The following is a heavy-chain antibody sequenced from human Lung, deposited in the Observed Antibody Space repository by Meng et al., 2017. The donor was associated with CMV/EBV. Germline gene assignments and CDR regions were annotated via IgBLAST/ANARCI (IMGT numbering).Heavy chain of an antibody. CDR3: ARGINGGCGD. V-gene: IGHV6-1*01. D-gene: IGHD4-23*01. CDR1: GDIVSSNSAA. Sequence: QVQLHQAGPGPVKPSQTLSLTCAISGDIVSSNSAAWHWIRQSPSRGLEWLGRTYYRSKWYHEYAVSVKSRITISPDTPKNQFSLQLNSMTPEDTAVYYCARGINGGCGDWGQGTLVTVSS. J-gene: IGHJ4*02. CDR2: TYYRSKWYH.